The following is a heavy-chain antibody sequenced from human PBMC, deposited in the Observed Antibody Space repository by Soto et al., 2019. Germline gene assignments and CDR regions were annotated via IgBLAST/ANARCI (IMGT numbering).Heavy chain of an antibody. J-gene: IGHJ5*02. D-gene: IGHD2-21*01. CDR2: ISSSGGTI. CDR3: ARGETSILWWPADP. Sequence: GGSLRLSCAASGFTFSDYYMSWIRQAPGKGLEWVSYISSSGGTIYYADSVKGRFTISRDNAKNSLYLQMNSLRAEDTAVYYCARGETSILWWPADPWGQGTLVTVSS. CDR1: GFTFSDYY. V-gene: IGHV3-11*01.